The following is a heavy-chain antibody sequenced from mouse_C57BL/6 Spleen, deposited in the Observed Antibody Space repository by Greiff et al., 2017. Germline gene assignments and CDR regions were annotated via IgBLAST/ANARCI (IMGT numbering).Heavy chain of an antibody. J-gene: IGHJ1*03. CDR2: IDPSDSYT. Sequence: QVQLQQPGAELVMPGASVKLSCKASGYTFTSYWMHWVKQRPGQGLAWIGEIDPSDSYTNYNQKFKGKSTLTVDKSSSTAYMQLSSLTSEDSAVYYCARSEVWGTGTTVTVSS. CDR3: ARSEV. CDR1: GYTFTSYW. V-gene: IGHV1-69*01.